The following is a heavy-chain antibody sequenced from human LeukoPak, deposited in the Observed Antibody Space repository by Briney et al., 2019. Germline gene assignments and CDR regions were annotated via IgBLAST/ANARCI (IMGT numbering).Heavy chain of an antibody. CDR3: ARLRRQYYYGSGRGYYFDY. CDR1: GGSFSGYY. D-gene: IGHD3-10*01. J-gene: IGHJ4*02. V-gene: IGHV4-34*01. Sequence: SETLSLTCAVYGGSFSGYYWSWIRQPPGKGLEWIGEINHSGSTNYNPSLKSRVTISADTSKNQFSLKLSSVTAADTAVYYCARLRRQYYYGSGRGYYFDYWGQGTLVTVSS. CDR2: INHSGST.